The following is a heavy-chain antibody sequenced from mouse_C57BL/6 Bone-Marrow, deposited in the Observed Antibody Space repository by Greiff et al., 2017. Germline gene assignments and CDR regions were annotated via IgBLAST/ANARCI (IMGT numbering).Heavy chain of an antibody. Sequence: QVQLKQPGAELVMPGASVKLSCKASGYTFTSYWMHWVKQRPGPGLEWIGEIDPSDSYTNYNQKFKGKSTLTVDKSSSTAYMQLSSLTSEDSAVYYCTREINYAMDYWGQGTSVTVSS. D-gene: IGHD2-4*01. CDR2: IDPSDSYT. V-gene: IGHV1-69*01. J-gene: IGHJ4*01. CDR3: TREINYAMDY. CDR1: GYTFTSYW.